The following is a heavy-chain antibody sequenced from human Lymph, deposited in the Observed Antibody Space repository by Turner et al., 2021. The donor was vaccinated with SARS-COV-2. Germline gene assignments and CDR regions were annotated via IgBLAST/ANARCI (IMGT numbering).Heavy chain of an antibody. J-gene: IGHJ4*02. V-gene: IGHV3-21*01. CDR2: ISSSSSYI. D-gene: IGHD4-17*01. CDR1: GFPFSTYS. Sequence: EVQLVESGGGLVKPGGSLRLSCAASGFPFSTYSMNWVPQAPGKGLEWISSISSSSSYIYYADSVKCLFTISRDDAKHSLYLQMNSLRAEDTSVYYCARDIPTTADYFDYWGQGTLVTVSS. CDR3: ARDIPTTADYFDY.